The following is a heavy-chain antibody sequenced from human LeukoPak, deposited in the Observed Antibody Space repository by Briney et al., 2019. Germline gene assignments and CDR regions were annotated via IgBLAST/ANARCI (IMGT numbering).Heavy chain of an antibody. V-gene: IGHV3-30*04. CDR3: ARDGSRWLGGYCSGDSCYKVGDY. Sequence: PGRSLRLSCAASGFTFSTYAMHWVRQAPGEGLEWVAVISYDGSNKYYADSVKGRFTISRDNSKTTLFLQMNSLRAEDTAVYFCARDGSRWLGGYCSGDSCYKVGDYWGQGTPVTVSS. J-gene: IGHJ4*02. CDR2: ISYDGSNK. D-gene: IGHD2-15*01. CDR1: GFTFSTYA.